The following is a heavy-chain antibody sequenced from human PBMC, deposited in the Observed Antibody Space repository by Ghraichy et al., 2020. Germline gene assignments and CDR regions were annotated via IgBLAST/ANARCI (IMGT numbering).Heavy chain of an antibody. J-gene: IGHJ4*02. CDR3: ARGAHRSTRFDY. V-gene: IGHV4-31*03. CDR1: GGSISSGGYY. CDR2: IYYSGST. Sequence: SETLSLTCTVSGGSISSGGYYWSWIRQHPGKGLEWIGYIYYSGSTYYNPSLKSRVTISVDTSKNQFSLKLSSVTAADTAVYYCARGAHRSTRFDYWGQGTLVTVSS. D-gene: IGHD5/OR15-5a*01.